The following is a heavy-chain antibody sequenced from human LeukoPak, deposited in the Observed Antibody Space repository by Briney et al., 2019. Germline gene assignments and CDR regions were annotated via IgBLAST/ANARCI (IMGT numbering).Heavy chain of an antibody. J-gene: IGHJ5*02. V-gene: IGHV3-48*04. D-gene: IGHD6-13*01. CDR2: ISSSGSTI. CDR1: GFTFSSYA. Sequence: GGSLRLSCAASGFTFSSYAMSWVRQAPGKGLEWVSYISSSGSTIYYADSVKGRFTISRDNAKNSLYLQMNSLRAEDTAVYYCARDRSSSIMNWFDPWGQGTLVTVSS. CDR3: ARDRSSSIMNWFDP.